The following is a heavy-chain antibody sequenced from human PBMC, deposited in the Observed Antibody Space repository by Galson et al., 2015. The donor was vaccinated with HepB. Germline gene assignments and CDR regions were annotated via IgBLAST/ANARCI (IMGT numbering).Heavy chain of an antibody. V-gene: IGHV3-23*01. CDR3: AKETTHGYFDY. CDR1: GFTFSSHV. J-gene: IGHJ4*02. CDR2: ITVRGGST. D-gene: IGHD1-1*01. Sequence: SLRLSCAASGFTFSSHVMSWVRQAPGKGLEWVSSITVRGGSTYYTGSVKGRFTISRDNSKNTLYLHMSSLRAEDTAVYYCAKETTHGYFDYWGQGTLVTVSS.